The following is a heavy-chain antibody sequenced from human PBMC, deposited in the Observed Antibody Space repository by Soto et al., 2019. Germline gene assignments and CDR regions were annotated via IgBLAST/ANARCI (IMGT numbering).Heavy chain of an antibody. CDR3: VRSYGSGSYDWGVGFDS. CDR2: IYYSGST. D-gene: IGHD3-10*01. J-gene: IGHJ5*01. V-gene: IGHV4-30-4*01. Sequence: QVQLQESGPGLVKPSQTLSLTCTVSGGSISSGDYYWRWIRQPPGKGLEWIGYIYYSGSTYYNPSHKSRLTISVDTSKNQFSLKLSSVPAADTAVYYCVRSYGSGSYDWGVGFDSWGQGTLVTVSS. CDR1: GGSISSGDYY.